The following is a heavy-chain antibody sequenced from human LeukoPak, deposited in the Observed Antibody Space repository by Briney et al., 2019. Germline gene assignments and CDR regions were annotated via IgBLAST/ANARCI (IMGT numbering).Heavy chain of an antibody. D-gene: IGHD3-3*01. CDR1: GFTFSSYT. CDR3: ARAARYYDFWSEFDP. Sequence: PGGSLRLSCTASGFTFSSYTMSWVRQAPGKGLKWVSTITTGGPNTYYADSVKGRFTVSRDDSKNTLYLQMNSLRAEDTAVYYCARAARYYDFWSEFDPWGQGTLVTVSS. J-gene: IGHJ5*02. CDR2: ITTGGPNT. V-gene: IGHV3-23*01.